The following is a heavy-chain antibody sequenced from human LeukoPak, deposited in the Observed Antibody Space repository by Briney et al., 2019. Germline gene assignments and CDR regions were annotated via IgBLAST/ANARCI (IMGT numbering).Heavy chain of an antibody. Sequence: GASVKISCKASGYTFSGYYMHWVRQARGQGLEWMGWINPNSGGTNYAQKFQGRVTMTRDTSISTAYMELSRLRSDDTAVYYCARGQSAGYSGSYWSYYYYMDVWGKGTTVTVSS. CDR1: GYTFSGYY. J-gene: IGHJ6*03. D-gene: IGHD1-26*01. V-gene: IGHV1-2*02. CDR2: INPNSGGT. CDR3: ARGQSAGYSGSYWSYYYYMDV.